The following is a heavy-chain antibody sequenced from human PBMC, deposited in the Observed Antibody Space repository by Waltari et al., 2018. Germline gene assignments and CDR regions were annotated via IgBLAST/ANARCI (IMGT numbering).Heavy chain of an antibody. CDR2: INPSGGST. J-gene: IGHJ6*02. V-gene: IGHV1-46*01. CDR1: GYTFTSYY. CDR3: ATQTPRGVYAHYYYYGMDV. Sequence: QVQLVQSGAEVKKPGASVKVSCKASGYTFTSYYMHWVRQAPGPGLEWMGIINPSGGSTSYAQKFQGRVTMTRDTSTSTVYMELSSLRSEDTAVYYCATQTPRGVYAHYYYYGMDVWGQGTTVTVSS. D-gene: IGHD2-8*01.